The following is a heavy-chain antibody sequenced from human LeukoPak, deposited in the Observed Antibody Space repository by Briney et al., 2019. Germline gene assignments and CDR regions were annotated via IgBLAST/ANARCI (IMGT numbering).Heavy chain of an antibody. CDR3: VRALGDSTVTSYSRMTYFFDH. D-gene: IGHD3-9*01. J-gene: IGHJ4*02. CDR1: GYTFTGYY. Sequence: ASVKVSCKASGYTFTGYYMHWVRQAPGQGLEWMGWINPNSGGTNYARKFQGRVTMTRDTSISTAYMELTRLTSDDTAIYYCVRALGDSTVTSYSRMTYFFDHWGQGTLVTASS. CDR2: INPNSGGT. V-gene: IGHV1-2*02.